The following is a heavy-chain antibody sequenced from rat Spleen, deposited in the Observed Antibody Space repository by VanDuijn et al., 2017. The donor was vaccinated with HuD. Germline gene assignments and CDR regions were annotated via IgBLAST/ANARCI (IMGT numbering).Heavy chain of an antibody. V-gene: IGHV5S23*01. CDR2: ISTGGGNT. CDR1: GLSFSNYD. Sequence: EVQLVESGGGLVQPGRSLKLSCAASGLSFSNYDMAWVRQAPTKGLEWVASISTGGGNTYYRDSVKGRFTISRDNAKSTLYLQMDSLRSEDTATYYCARDIAAIDYFDYWGQGVMVTVSS. D-gene: IGHD1-2*01. J-gene: IGHJ2*01. CDR3: ARDIAAIDYFDY.